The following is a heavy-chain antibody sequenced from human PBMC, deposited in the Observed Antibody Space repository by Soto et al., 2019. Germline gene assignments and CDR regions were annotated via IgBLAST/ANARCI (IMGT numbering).Heavy chain of an antibody. CDR1: GFTFSSYG. CDR3: AKGPVHSWFGELFHFDY. J-gene: IGHJ4*02. CDR2: ISYDGSNK. V-gene: IGHV3-30*18. D-gene: IGHD3-10*01. Sequence: GGSLRLSCAASGFTFSSYGMHWVRQAPGKGLEWVAVISYDGSNKYYADSVKGRFTISRDNSKNTLYLQMNSLRAEDTAVYHCAKGPVHSWFGELFHFDYWGQGTLITVSS.